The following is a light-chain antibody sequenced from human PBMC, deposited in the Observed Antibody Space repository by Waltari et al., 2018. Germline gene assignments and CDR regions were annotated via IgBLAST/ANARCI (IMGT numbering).Light chain of an antibody. CDR3: QHYLRLPVT. V-gene: IGKV3-20*01. CDR1: QSVSRA. J-gene: IGKJ1*01. Sequence: SCRASQSVSRALAWYQQKPGQAPRLLSYGASNRATGIPDRFSGSGSGTDFSLTISRLEPDDFAVYYCQHYLRLPVTFGQGTTVEI. CDR2: GAS.